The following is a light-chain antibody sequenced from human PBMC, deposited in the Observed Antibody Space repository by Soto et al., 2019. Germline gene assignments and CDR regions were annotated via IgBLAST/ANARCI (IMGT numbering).Light chain of an antibody. J-gene: IGKJ2*01. Sequence: EIVLTQSPGTLSLSPGERATLSCRASQNVDGTFLAWYQHKPGQAPRLLIYGASTSATGVPDRFSGSASGRDFTLTINRLETEDFVIYYWQHYGSSRYTFGQGTKREIK. CDR2: GAS. CDR1: QNVDGTF. V-gene: IGKV3-20*01. CDR3: QHYGSSRYT.